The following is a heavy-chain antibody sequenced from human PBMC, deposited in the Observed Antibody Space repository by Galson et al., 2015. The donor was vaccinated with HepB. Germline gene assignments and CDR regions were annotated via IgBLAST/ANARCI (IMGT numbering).Heavy chain of an antibody. V-gene: IGHV1-18*01. D-gene: IGHD4-11*01. Sequence: SVKVSCKASGYTFSAYFINWLRQAPGQGLQWMGGVSTYNGDTLYAPDLQDRVTMTTDTSTSTAYLELGSLTYDDTAVYYCARGGRATVGWQTFDYWGHGTLVTVSS. CDR3: ARGGRATVGWQTFDY. J-gene: IGHJ4*01. CDR1: GYTFSAYF. CDR2: VSTYNGDT.